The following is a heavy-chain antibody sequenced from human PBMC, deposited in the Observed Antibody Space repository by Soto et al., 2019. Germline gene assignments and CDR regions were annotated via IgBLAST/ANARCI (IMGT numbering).Heavy chain of an antibody. Sequence: GGSLRLSCAACGLTFSSYGMHWVRQATSKRQERVAVIWYDGSNKYYADSVKGRFTISRDNSKNTLYLQMNSLIAEDTAVYYCARDGYGSGSSNWFDPWGQGTLVTVSS. CDR1: GLTFSSYG. D-gene: IGHD3-10*01. CDR2: IWYDGSNK. CDR3: ARDGYGSGSSNWFDP. J-gene: IGHJ5*02. V-gene: IGHV3-33*01.